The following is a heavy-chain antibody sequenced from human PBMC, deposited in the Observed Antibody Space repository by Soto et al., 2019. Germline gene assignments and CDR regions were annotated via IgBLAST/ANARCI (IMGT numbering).Heavy chain of an antibody. J-gene: IGHJ3*02. CDR1: GGSISSYY. Sequence: PSETLSLTCTVSGGSISSYYWIWLRQPPGKGLEWIGYIYYSGSTNYNPSLKSRVTISVDTSKNQFSLKLSSVTAADTAVYYCARDEGYCSGGSCYSGYAFDIWGQGTMVTVSS. V-gene: IGHV4-59*01. CDR2: IYYSGST. CDR3: ARDEGYCSGGSCYSGYAFDI. D-gene: IGHD2-15*01.